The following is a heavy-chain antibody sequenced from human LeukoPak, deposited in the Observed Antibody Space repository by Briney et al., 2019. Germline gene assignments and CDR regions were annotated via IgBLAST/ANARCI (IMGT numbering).Heavy chain of an antibody. CDR1: GYTFTGYY. V-gene: IGHV1-2*02. Sequence: ASVKVSCKASGYTFTGYYMHWVRQAPRQGLEWMGWINPNSGGTNYAQKFQGRVTMTRDTSISTACMELSRLRSDDTAVYYCARADEYGYFDYWGQGTLVTVSS. J-gene: IGHJ4*02. D-gene: IGHD4/OR15-4a*01. CDR3: ARADEYGYFDY. CDR2: INPNSGGT.